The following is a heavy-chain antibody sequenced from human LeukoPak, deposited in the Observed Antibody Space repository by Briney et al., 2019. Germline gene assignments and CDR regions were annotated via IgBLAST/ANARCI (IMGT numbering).Heavy chain of an antibody. D-gene: IGHD3-3*01. J-gene: IGHJ6*02. CDR1: GGTFSSYA. Sequence: ASVKVSCKASGGTFSSYAISWVRQAPGQGLEWMGGIIPIFGTANYAQRFQGRVTITADESTSTAYMELSSLRSEGTAVYYCARARPLATYYDFWSGQGGETYYYGMDVWGQGTTVTVSS. V-gene: IGHV1-69*13. CDR2: IIPIFGTA. CDR3: ARARPLATYYDFWSGQGGETYYYGMDV.